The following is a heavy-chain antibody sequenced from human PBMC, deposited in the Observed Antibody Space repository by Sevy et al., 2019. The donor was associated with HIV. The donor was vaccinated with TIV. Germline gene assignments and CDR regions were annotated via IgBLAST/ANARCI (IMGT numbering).Heavy chain of an antibody. CDR1: GFTFGDYC. V-gene: IGHV3-49*04. Sequence: GGSLRLACTASGFTFGDYCMSWVRQAPGKGLEWVAFLKSDVYGGTVDHAASVRGRFVISRDDSKTIAYLQMNDLKTEDTGVYYCTRWKAAQSIFDYWGQGALVTVSS. CDR3: TRWKAAQSIFDY. CDR2: LKSDVYGGTV. D-gene: IGHD6-13*01. J-gene: IGHJ4*02.